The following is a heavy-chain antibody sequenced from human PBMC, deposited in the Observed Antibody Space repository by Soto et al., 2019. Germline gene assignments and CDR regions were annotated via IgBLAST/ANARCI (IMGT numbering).Heavy chain of an antibody. V-gene: IGHV1-18*04. D-gene: IGHD3-22*01. CDR2: ISAHNGDT. CDR3: ARDWSRYFDSSGLMWFY. CDR1: GYTFNYYG. Sequence: ASVKVSCKASGYTFNYYGISWVRQAPGQGLEWVGWISAHNGDTKYAQNLQGRLTLTTDTSTSTAYMELTSLASDDTAVYYCARDWSRYFDSSGLMWFYWGQGTLVTVSS. J-gene: IGHJ4*02.